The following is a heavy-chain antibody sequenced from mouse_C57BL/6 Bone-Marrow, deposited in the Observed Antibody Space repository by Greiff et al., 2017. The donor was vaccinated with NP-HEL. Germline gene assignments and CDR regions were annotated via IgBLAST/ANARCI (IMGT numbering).Heavy chain of an antibody. Sequence: QVQLQQPGAELVKPGASVKLSCKASGYTFTSYWMHWVKQRPGQGLEWIGMIHPNSGSTNYNEKFKSKATLTVDKSSSTAYMQLSSLTSEDSAVYYCARRGYYSNYDWYFDVWGTGTTVTVSS. CDR2: IHPNSGST. CDR1: GYTFTSYW. CDR3: ARRGYYSNYDWYFDV. D-gene: IGHD2-5*01. V-gene: IGHV1-64*01. J-gene: IGHJ1*03.